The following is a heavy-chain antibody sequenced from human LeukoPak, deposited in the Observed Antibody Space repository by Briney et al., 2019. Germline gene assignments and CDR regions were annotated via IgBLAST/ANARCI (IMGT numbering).Heavy chain of an antibody. J-gene: IGHJ6*02. D-gene: IGHD2-2*02. CDR2: IYYSTST. Sequence: WETLSLTCTVSGGSITSSIDYWGWFRQPPGKGLEWIATIYYSTSTQYNPSLKSRVTMSVDTSKNQFSLKLSSMTAADTAVYYCARHQCSGTRCYNFYFYGMDVWGQGTTVTVSS. CDR3: ARHQCSGTRCYNFYFYGMDV. V-gene: IGHV4-39*01. CDR1: GGSITSSIDY.